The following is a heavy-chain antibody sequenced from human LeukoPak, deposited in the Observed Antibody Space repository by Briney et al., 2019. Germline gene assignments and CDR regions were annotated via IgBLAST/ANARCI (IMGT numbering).Heavy chain of an antibody. CDR3: AKAKSTVTPIDY. V-gene: IGHV3-23*01. Sequence: GGSLRLSCAASGFTFSSYAMCWVRQAPGQELEWVSAISGSGGSTYYADSVKGRFTISRDNSKNTLYLQMNSLRAEDTAVYYCAKAKSTVTPIDYWGQGTLVTVSS. J-gene: IGHJ4*02. CDR1: GFTFSSYA. CDR2: ISGSGGST. D-gene: IGHD4-17*01.